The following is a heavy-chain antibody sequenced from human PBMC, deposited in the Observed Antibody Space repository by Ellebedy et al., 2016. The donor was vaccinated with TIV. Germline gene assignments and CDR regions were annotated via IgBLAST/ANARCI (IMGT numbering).Heavy chain of an antibody. D-gene: IGHD6-13*01. V-gene: IGHV3-30-3*01. J-gene: IGHJ4*02. CDR1: GLTFSSYA. CDR2: ISYDGTSK. CDR3: ARDKPRPAGSWSALDY. Sequence: GESLKISCAASGLTFSSYAMHWVRQVPGKGLEWVAVISYDGTSKYYADSVKGRFTISRDNFKNTLYLQMNSLRPEDTAVYYCARDKPRPAGSWSALDYWGQGTLVTVSS.